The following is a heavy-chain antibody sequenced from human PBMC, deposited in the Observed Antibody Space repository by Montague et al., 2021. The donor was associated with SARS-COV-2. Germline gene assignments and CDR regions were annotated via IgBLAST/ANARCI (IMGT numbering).Heavy chain of an antibody. CDR3: VSHIAAAGIDY. D-gene: IGHD6-13*01. J-gene: IGHJ4*02. V-gene: IGHV3-11*06. CDR2: ISSSSSYT. Sequence: SLRLSCAASGFTFSDYYMSWIRQAPGKGLEWVSYISSSSSYTNYADSVKGRFTISRDNAKNSLYLQMNSLRAEATAVYYCVSHIAAAGIDYWGQGTLVTVSS. CDR1: GFTFSDYY.